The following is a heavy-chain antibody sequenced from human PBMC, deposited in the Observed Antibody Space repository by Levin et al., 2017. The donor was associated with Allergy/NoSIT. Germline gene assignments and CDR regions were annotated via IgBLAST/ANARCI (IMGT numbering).Heavy chain of an antibody. V-gene: IGHV1-69*06. CDR2: IIPMFGKA. D-gene: IGHD6-13*01. CDR3: ARDGDRKRSWPYDAFDF. J-gene: IGHJ3*01. CDR1: GGTLSNNA. Sequence: ASVKVSCKAFGGTLSNNAISWVRQAPGQGLEWMGGIIPMFGKATYAQQFQGRVTITADKSTSTAYMQLTGLPSADTAVYFCARDGDRKRSWPYDAFDFWGQGTVVAVSS.